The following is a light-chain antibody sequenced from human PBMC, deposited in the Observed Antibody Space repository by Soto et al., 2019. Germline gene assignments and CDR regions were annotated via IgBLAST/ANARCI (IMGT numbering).Light chain of an antibody. J-gene: IGLJ1*01. CDR3: CSYASSSTSYV. V-gene: IGLV2-23*02. Sequence: QSVLTQPASVSGSPGQSITISCTGTSSDFGSYNLVSWYQQHPGKAPKLMIYEVSKRPSGVSNRFSGSKSGNTASLTISGLQAEVEADYYCCSYASSSTSYVFGTGTKVTVL. CDR1: SSDFGSYNL. CDR2: EVS.